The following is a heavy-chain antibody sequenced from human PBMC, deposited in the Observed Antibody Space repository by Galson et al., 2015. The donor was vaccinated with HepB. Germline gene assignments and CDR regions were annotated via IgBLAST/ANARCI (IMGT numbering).Heavy chain of an antibody. CDR1: GYTFTSYG. D-gene: IGHD2-2*01. CDR2: ISAYNGNT. Sequence: SVKVSCKASGYTFTSYGISWVRQAPGQGLEWVGWISAYNGNTNYAQKLQGRVTMTTDTSTSTAYMELRSLRSDDTAVYYCARPTVPALPLWFDPWGQGTLVTVSS. V-gene: IGHV1-18*01. J-gene: IGHJ5*02. CDR3: ARPTVPALPLWFDP.